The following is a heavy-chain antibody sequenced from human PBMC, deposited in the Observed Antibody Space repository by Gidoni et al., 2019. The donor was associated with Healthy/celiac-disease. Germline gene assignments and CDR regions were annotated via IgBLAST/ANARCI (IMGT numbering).Heavy chain of an antibody. D-gene: IGHD3-10*01. CDR1: GYTFSSYG. V-gene: IGHV1-18*01. CDR3: ARDYGSGPIGWFDP. Sequence: QAQLVQSGAEVKKPGASVKVSCKTSGYTFSSYGLSWVRQAPVQGHEWMGWISTDNGNTNYARKLQGRVTMTTDTSTSTAYMGLRSLRSDDTGVYYCARDYGSGPIGWFDPWGQGTLVTVSS. J-gene: IGHJ5*02. CDR2: ISTDNGNT.